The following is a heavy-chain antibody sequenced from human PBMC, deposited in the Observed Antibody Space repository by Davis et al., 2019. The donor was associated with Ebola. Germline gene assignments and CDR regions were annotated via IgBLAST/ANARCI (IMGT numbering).Heavy chain of an antibody. Sequence: PGGSLRLSCAASGFTFSSYWMSWVRQAPGKGLEWVANIKQDGSEKYYVDSVKGRFTISRDNAKNSLYLQMNSLRAEDTALYYCAKDSSYCSGGSCRFLYYYYYGMDVWGQGTTVTVSS. D-gene: IGHD2-15*01. CDR1: GFTFSSYW. CDR3: AKDSSYCSGGSCRFLYYYYYGMDV. V-gene: IGHV3-7*03. CDR2: IKQDGSEK. J-gene: IGHJ6*02.